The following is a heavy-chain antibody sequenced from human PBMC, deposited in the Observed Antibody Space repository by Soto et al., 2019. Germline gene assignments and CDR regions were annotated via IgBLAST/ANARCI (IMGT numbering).Heavy chain of an antibody. CDR2: INAGNGNT. CDR3: ARGPGRPSAYSSGWYPHY. Sequence: ASVKVSCKASGYTFTSYAMHWVRQAPGQRLEWMGWINAGNGNTKYSQKFQGRVTITRDTSASTAYMELSSLRSEDTAVYYCARGPGRPSAYSSGWYPHYWGQGTLVTV. V-gene: IGHV1-3*01. CDR1: GYTFTSYA. D-gene: IGHD6-19*01. J-gene: IGHJ4*02.